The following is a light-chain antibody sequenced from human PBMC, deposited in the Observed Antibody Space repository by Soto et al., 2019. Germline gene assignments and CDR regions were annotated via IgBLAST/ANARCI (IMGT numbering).Light chain of an antibody. CDR1: QSISSY. J-gene: IGKJ5*01. CDR3: QQSYSFT. V-gene: IGKV1-39*01. CDR2: AAS. Sequence: DIQMTQSPSSLSASVGDRVTITCRASQSISSYLNWYQQKPGKAPKLLIYAASSLQSGVPSRFSGSGSGTDITLTIRRLQPEDYATYYCQQSYSFTFGQGTRLEIK.